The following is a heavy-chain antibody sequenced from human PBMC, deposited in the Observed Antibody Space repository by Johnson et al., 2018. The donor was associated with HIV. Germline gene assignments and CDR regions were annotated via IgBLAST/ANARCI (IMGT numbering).Heavy chain of an antibody. CDR3: ARACRDGYTCDAFDI. Sequence: VQLVESGGGLVQPGGSLRLSCAASGFTVSSNYMSWVRQAPGKGREWVSVIYSGGSTYYADSVKGRFTISRDNSKNTLYLQMNSLRAEDTAVYYCARACRDGYTCDAFDIWGQGTMVTVSS. CDR1: GFTVSSNY. D-gene: IGHD5-24*01. CDR2: IYSGGST. J-gene: IGHJ3*02. V-gene: IGHV3-66*01.